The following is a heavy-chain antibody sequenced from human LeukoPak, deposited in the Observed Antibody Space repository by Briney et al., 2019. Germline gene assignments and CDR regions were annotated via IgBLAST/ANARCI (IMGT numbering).Heavy chain of an antibody. Sequence: PGGSLRLSCAASGFTFSSYWMHWVRQAPGKGLVWVSRINNDGSRTTYADSVKGRFTISRDNAKNKLHLQMNSLRAEDTAVYYCARDVQAGPGYWGQGTLVTVS. V-gene: IGHV3-74*01. D-gene: IGHD6-19*01. CDR1: GFTFSSYW. CDR2: INNDGSRT. CDR3: ARDVQAGPGY. J-gene: IGHJ4*02.